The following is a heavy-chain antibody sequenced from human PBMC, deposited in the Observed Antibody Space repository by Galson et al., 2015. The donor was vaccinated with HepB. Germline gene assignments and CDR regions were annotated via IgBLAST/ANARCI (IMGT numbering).Heavy chain of an antibody. CDR3: AKDPHLVWFGELNFDY. J-gene: IGHJ4*02. CDR1: GFTFSRYV. CDR2: ISGTDGST. D-gene: IGHD3-10*01. V-gene: IGHV3-23*01. Sequence: SLRLSCAASGFTFSRYVMSWVRQAPGKGLEWVSSISGTDGSTYFADSVKGRFTISRDNSKNTLSLQMNSLRVEDTATYYCAKDPHLVWFGELNFDYWGQGPLVTVSS.